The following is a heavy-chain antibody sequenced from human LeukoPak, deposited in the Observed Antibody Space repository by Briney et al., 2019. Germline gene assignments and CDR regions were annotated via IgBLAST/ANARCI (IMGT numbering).Heavy chain of an antibody. CDR1: GFTFSSYS. J-gene: IGHJ4*02. D-gene: IGHD4-17*01. CDR2: ISSSSSYI. Sequence: GGSLRLSCAASGFTFSSYSMNWVRQAPGKGLEWVSSISSSSSYIYYSDSVKGRFTISRDNAKNSLYLQMNSLRADDTAVYYCAKESDYGDFIDYWGQGTLVTVSS. V-gene: IGHV3-21*01. CDR3: AKESDYGDFIDY.